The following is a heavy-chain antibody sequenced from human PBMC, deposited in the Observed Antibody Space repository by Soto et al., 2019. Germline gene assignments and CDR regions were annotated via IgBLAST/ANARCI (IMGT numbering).Heavy chain of an antibody. Sequence: QVQLQESGPGLVKPTQTLSLTCTVSGGSISSGDYYWSWIRQPPGKGLEWIGYIYYSGSTYYNPSLKSRVTISVDTSKNQFSLKLSSVTAADTAVYYCARDHWGYDFYGYYYYYGMDVWGQGTTVTVSS. CDR3: ARDHWGYDFYGYYYYYGMDV. J-gene: IGHJ6*02. CDR2: IYYSGST. CDR1: GGSISSGDYY. V-gene: IGHV4-30-4*01. D-gene: IGHD3-3*01.